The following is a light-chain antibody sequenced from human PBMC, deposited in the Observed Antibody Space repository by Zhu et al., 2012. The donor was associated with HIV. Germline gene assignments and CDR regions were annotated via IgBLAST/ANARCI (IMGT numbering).Light chain of an antibody. CDR2: DTS. V-gene: IGKV3-11*01. J-gene: IGKJ4*01. Sequence: IVLTQSPATLSLSPGERATVSCRASGSVKSFLAWYQQKPGQAPRLLIYDTSNRATGIPARFSGSGSRTDFTLTISSLEPEDFAVYYCQQSSNWPPGLTFGGGTKVEIK. CDR1: GSVKSF. CDR3: QQSSNWPPGLT.